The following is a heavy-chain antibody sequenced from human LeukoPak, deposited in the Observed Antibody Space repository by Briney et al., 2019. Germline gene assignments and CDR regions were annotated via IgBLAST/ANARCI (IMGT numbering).Heavy chain of an antibody. V-gene: IGHV3-7*01. D-gene: IGHD2-21*02. CDR2: IKDFGSEK. CDR3: VRTRVVVTAYFDY. J-gene: IGHJ4*02. CDR1: GLTFSNYW. Sequence: GGSLRLSCAASGLTFSNYWMSWVRQAPGKGLEWVANIKDFGSEKYYVDSVKGRFTISRDNAKNSLYLQMNSLRAEDTALYYCVRTRVVVTAYFDYWGQGTLVTVSS.